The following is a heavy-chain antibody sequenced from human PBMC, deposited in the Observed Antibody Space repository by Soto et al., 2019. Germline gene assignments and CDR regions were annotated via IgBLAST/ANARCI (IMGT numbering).Heavy chain of an antibody. CDR2: ISSNGGST. Sequence: PGGSLRLSCSASGFTFSSYAMHWVRQAPGKGLEYVSAISSNGGSTYYADSVKGRFTISRDNSKNTLYLQMSSLRAEDTAVYYCVKDYCYDSSGYYGAFDIWGQGTMVTVSS. CDR1: GFTFSSYA. CDR3: VKDYCYDSSGYYGAFDI. V-gene: IGHV3-64D*06. D-gene: IGHD3-22*01. J-gene: IGHJ3*02.